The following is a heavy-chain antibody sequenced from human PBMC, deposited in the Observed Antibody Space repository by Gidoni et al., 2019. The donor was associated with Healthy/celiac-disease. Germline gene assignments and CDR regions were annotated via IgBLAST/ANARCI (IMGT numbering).Heavy chain of an antibody. V-gene: IGHV3-23*01. Sequence: EVELLEAGGGLVQAGGSLRPSCAASGFTFSSYAMSWVRQAPGKGLEWVSAISGSGGSTYYADSVKGRFTLSRDNSKNTLYLQMNSLRAEDTAVYYCAKDVTTVTTSGYWGQGTLVTVSS. CDR1: GFTFSSYA. J-gene: IGHJ4*02. D-gene: IGHD4-17*01. CDR2: ISGSGGST. CDR3: AKDVTTVTTSGY.